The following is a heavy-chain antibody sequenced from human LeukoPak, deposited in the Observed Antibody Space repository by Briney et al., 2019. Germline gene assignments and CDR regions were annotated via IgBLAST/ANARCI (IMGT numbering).Heavy chain of an antibody. J-gene: IGHJ4*02. D-gene: IGHD3-22*01. CDR2: ISSNGGST. CDR1: GFTFSSYA. Sequence: PGGSLRLSCAASGFTFSSYAMHWVRQAPGKGLEYVSAISSNGGSTYYANSVKGRFTISRDNSKNTLYLQMGSLRAEDMAVYYCARGSRNYYDSSGYYFDYWGQGTLVTVSS. CDR3: ARGSRNYYDSSGYYFDY. V-gene: IGHV3-64*01.